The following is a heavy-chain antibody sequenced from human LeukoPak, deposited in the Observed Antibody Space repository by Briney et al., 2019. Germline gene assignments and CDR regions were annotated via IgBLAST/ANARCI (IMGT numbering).Heavy chain of an antibody. CDR1: GGTFSSYT. J-gene: IGHJ4*02. V-gene: IGHV1-69*02. CDR3: ARVGDNWNGLDY. Sequence: SVKVSCKASGGTFSSYTISWVRQAPGQGLEWMGRIIPILGIANYAQKFQGRVTITADKSTSTAYMELSSLRSEDTAVYYCARVGDNWNGLDYWGQGTLVTVSS. CDR2: IIPILGIA. D-gene: IGHD1-1*01.